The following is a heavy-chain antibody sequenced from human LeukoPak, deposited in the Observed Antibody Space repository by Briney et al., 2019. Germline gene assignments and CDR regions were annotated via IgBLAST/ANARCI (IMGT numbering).Heavy chain of an antibody. D-gene: IGHD6-6*01. CDR3: GSYLSIAARPSTSLDY. J-gene: IGHJ4*02. Sequence: PSVKLSCKASGGTFTSYGISWVRHAPGQGLEWMGGMIPIFGTANYAQTFQGRVTITTDEPTSTAYMELSSLRSEDTAVYYCGSYLSIAARPSTSLDYWGQGTLVTVSS. V-gene: IGHV1-69*05. CDR2: MIPIFGTA. CDR1: GGTFTSYG.